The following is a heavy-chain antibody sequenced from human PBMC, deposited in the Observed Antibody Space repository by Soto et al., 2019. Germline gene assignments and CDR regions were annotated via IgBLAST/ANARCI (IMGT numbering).Heavy chain of an antibody. V-gene: IGHV3-30*18. CDR1: GFTFSSYG. CDR2: ISYDGSNK. CDR3: AKDQYSSSSRFDY. D-gene: IGHD6-6*01. Sequence: GWSLRLSCAASGFTFSSYGMHWVRQAPGKGLEWVAVISYDGSNKYYADSVKGRFTISRDNSKNTLYLQMNSLRAEDTAVYYCAKDQYSSSSRFDYWGQGTLLTVSS. J-gene: IGHJ4*02.